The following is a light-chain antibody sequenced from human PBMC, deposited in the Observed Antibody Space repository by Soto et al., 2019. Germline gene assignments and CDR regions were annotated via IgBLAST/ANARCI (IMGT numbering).Light chain of an antibody. CDR2: EVT. CDR3: GSYTTSSTWV. Sequence: QSARTQPASVSGSPGQSITISCTGTSSDVGGYNYVSWYQQHPGKAPKLMIYEVTNRPSGVSDRFSGSKSGNTASLTISGLQAEDEADYYCGSYTTSSTWVFGGGTKLTVL. V-gene: IGLV2-14*01. CDR1: SSDVGGYNY. J-gene: IGLJ3*02.